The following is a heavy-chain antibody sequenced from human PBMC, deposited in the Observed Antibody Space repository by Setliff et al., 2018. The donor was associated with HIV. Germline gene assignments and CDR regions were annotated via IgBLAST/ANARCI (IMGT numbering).Heavy chain of an antibody. CDR2: IYSGGST. V-gene: IGHV3-66*01. CDR3: ARDQTYSITWHAHDY. D-gene: IGHD6-13*01. CDR1: GFTVSSKY. Sequence: GGSLRLSCAASGFTVSSKYMNWVRQAPGKGLEWVSVIYSGGSTYYAGSVKGRFTISRDNSKNTLYLQMNRLRAEDTAVYYCARDQTYSITWHAHDYWGQGTLVTVSS. J-gene: IGHJ4*02.